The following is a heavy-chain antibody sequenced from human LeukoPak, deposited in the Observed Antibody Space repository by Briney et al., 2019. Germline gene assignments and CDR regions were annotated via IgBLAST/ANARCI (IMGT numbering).Heavy chain of an antibody. Sequence: GESLKISCKGSGYSFTTYWIGWVRQMPGKGLECMGIIYPGDSDTTYSPSFQGQVTISADKSISTAYLQWSSLKASDTAMYYCARSYCSGVTCYGGLDYWGQGTLVTVSS. V-gene: IGHV5-51*01. J-gene: IGHJ4*02. CDR3: ARSYCSGVTCYGGLDY. CDR1: GYSFTTYW. CDR2: IYPGDSDT. D-gene: IGHD2-15*01.